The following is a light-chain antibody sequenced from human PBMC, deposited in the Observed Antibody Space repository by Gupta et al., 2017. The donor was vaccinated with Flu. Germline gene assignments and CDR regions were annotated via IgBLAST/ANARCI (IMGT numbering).Light chain of an antibody. J-gene: IGLJ3*02. Sequence: QSVMTQPPSVSGPPGQRVTISCTGSSSNIVAGYYVYWYQQLPGTAPKLLIYNNGNRPSGVPDRFSGSKSGTSASLAITGLQAEDEADYYCQSYDTSLSVVFGGGTKLTVL. CDR1: SSNIVAGYY. CDR2: NNG. V-gene: IGLV1-40*01. CDR3: QSYDTSLSVV.